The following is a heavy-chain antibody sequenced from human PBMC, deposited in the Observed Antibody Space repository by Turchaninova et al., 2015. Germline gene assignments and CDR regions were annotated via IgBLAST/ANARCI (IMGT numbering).Heavy chain of an antibody. CDR1: EFNFDCYA. V-gene: IGHV3-9*01. CDR2: ISWNSGKI. Sequence: VQLVESGGGLVKLGRSMRHFGAAYEFNFDCYAMHWVRQAPGKGLEWVSGISWNSGKIGYADSVKGRFTISRDNAKNSLYLQMNSLRAEDTAFYYCAKDSGSSGWFGAFDNWGQGTLVTVSS. CDR3: AKDSGSSGWFGAFDN. J-gene: IGHJ4*02. D-gene: IGHD6-19*01.